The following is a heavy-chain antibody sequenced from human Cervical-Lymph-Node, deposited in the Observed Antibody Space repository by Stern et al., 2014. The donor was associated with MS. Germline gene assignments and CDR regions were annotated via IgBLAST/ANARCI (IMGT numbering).Heavy chain of an antibody. CDR2: IYYSGST. D-gene: IGHD3-22*01. V-gene: IGHV4-61*01. Sequence: QVQLQESGPGLVKPSETLSLTCTVSGGSVSSGSYYWSWIRQPPGKGLEWIGYIYYSGSTNYNPSLKSRVTISVDTSKNQFSLKLSSVTAADTAVYYCARAPTTYYYDSSGYYGNYYYGMDVWGQGTTVTVSS. CDR3: ARAPTTYYYDSSGYYGNYYYGMDV. CDR1: GGSVSSGSYY. J-gene: IGHJ6*02.